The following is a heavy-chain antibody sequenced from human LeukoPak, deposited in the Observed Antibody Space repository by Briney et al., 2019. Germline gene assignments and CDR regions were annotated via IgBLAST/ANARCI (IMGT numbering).Heavy chain of an antibody. CDR1: GYTLTELS. V-gene: IGHV1-24*01. D-gene: IGHD2-2*01. Sequence: GASAKVSCKVSGYTLTELSMHWVRQAPGKGLEWMGGFDPEDGETIYAQKFQGRVTMTEDTSTDTAYMELSSLRSEDTAVYYCATSLPAVGINWFDPWGQGTLVTVSS. J-gene: IGHJ5*02. CDR2: FDPEDGET. CDR3: ATSLPAVGINWFDP.